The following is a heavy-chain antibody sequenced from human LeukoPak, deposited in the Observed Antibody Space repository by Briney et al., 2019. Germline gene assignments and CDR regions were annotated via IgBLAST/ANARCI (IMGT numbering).Heavy chain of an antibody. V-gene: IGHV4-59*01. J-gene: IGHJ4*02. CDR1: GGSISHYY. D-gene: IGHD1-1*01. CDR2: IYYTGST. CDR3: ARGERSTSYYFDY. Sequence: SETLSLTCTVSGGSISHYYWSWIRQPPGKGLEWIGYIYYTGSTNYNPSLKSRVTISVDTSKNQFSLKLSSVTAADTAVYYCARGERSTSYYFDYWGQGTLVTVSS.